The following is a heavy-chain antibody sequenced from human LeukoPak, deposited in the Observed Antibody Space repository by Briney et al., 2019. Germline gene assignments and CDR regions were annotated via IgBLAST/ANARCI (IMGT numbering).Heavy chain of an antibody. J-gene: IGHJ4*02. D-gene: IGHD3-9*01. Sequence: GSLRLSCAASGFTFSSCSMNWVRQAPGKGLEWVSSISSSSSYIYYADLVKGRFTISRDNAKNSLYLQMNSLRAEDTAVYYCARVFDILTGYYPAYFDYWGQGTLVTVSS. V-gene: IGHV3-21*01. CDR1: GFTFSSCS. CDR3: ARVFDILTGYYPAYFDY. CDR2: ISSSSSYI.